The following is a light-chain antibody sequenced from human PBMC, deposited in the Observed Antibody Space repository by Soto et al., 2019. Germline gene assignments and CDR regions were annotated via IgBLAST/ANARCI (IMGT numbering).Light chain of an antibody. CDR2: DAS. CDR1: QSVSSY. CDR3: PQRSNWPYT. Sequence: EIVLTQSPATLSLSPGERATLSCRASQSVSSYLAWYQQKPGQAPRLLIYDASNRATGIPARFSGSGSGTDFTLTISSLEPEDFEVYYCPQRSNWPYTFGQGTKLEIK. V-gene: IGKV3-11*01. J-gene: IGKJ2*01.